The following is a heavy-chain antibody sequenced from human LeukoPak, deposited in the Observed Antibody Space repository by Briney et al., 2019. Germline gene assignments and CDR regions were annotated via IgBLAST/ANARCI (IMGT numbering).Heavy chain of an antibody. CDR2: IYHSGSP. V-gene: IGHV4-4*02. CDR3: ARVNINNWHSCDY. D-gene: IGHD1-1*01. Sequence: SEALSLTCAVSGGSISSNNWWGWVRQPPGKGLEWIGEIYHSGSPNYNPSLKSRVTISVDKSRNHFSLNLSSVTAADTAVYYCARVNINNWHSCDYWGQGTLVTVSS. CDR1: GGSISSNNW. J-gene: IGHJ4*02.